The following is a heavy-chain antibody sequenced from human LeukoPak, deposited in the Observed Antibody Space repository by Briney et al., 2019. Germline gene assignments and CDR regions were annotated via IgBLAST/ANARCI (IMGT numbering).Heavy chain of an antibody. D-gene: IGHD3-9*01. Sequence: SQTLSLTCTVSGGSISSGGYYWSWIRQHPGKGLEWIGYIYYSGSTYYNPSLKSRVTISVDTSKNQFSLKLSSVTAADTAVYYCAGEYYDILTGYKDLRDPGYGMDVWGQGTTVTVSS. CDR2: IYYSGST. CDR1: GGSISSGGYY. CDR3: AGEYYDILTGYKDLRDPGYGMDV. J-gene: IGHJ6*02. V-gene: IGHV4-31*03.